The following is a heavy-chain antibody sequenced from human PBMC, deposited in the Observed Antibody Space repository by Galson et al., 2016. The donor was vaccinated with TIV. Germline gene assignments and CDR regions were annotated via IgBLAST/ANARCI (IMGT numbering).Heavy chain of an antibody. CDR3: ARAPDYGGNFGGTGETHSYYFHY. J-gene: IGHJ4*02. Sequence: SLRLSCAASGFTFSSFGMHWVRQAPGKGLEWVALIWYDGTNTYYADSVKGRFTISRDNSKNTLYVQMNSLRAEDTVVYYCARAPDYGGNFGGTGETHSYYFHYWGQGTLVTVSS. D-gene: IGHD4-23*01. V-gene: IGHV3-33*01. CDR2: IWYDGTNT. CDR1: GFTFSSFG.